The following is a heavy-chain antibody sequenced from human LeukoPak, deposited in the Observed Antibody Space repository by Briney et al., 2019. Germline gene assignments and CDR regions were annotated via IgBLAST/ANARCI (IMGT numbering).Heavy chain of an antibody. Sequence: GGSLRLSCAASGFTFNNYAMNWVRQAPGKGLEWVSTITSSGGTTFYADSVKGRFTISRDNSKNTLYLQTNSLRAEDTAVYYCAKPRGSTGWPNWYFDLWGRGTLVTVSS. CDR2: ITSSGGTT. J-gene: IGHJ2*01. CDR1: GFTFNNYA. CDR3: AKPRGSTGWPNWYFDL. D-gene: IGHD6-19*01. V-gene: IGHV3-23*01.